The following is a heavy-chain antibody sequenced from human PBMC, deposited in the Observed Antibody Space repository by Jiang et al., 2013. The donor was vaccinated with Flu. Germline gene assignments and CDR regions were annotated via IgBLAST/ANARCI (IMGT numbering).Heavy chain of an antibody. V-gene: IGHV5-10-1*01. CDR2: IDPSDSYT. CDR1: GYSFTSYW. D-gene: IGHD6-19*01. CDR3: ARQTYPLTVAAAFDY. J-gene: IGHJ4*02. Sequence: GAEVKKPGESLRISCKGSGYSFTSYWISWVRQMPGKGLEWMGRIDPSDSYTNYSPSFQGHVTISADKSISTAYLQWSSLKASDTAMYYCARQTYPLTVAAAFDYWGQGTLVTVSS.